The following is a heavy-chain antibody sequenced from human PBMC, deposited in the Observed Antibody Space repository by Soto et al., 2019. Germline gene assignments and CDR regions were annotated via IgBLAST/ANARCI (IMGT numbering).Heavy chain of an antibody. D-gene: IGHD6-13*01. J-gene: IGHJ1*01. CDR1: GFTFDDYA. V-gene: IGHV3-9*01. Sequence: GGSLRLSCAASGFTFDDYAMHWVRQVPGKGLEWVSGINWNSGSIGYGDSEKGRLAISRDNAKNSLHLQMNSLSAEDTAFYYCVKDESINWYSGHFRHWGQGTLVTVSS. CDR2: INWNSGSI. CDR3: VKDESINWYSGHFRH.